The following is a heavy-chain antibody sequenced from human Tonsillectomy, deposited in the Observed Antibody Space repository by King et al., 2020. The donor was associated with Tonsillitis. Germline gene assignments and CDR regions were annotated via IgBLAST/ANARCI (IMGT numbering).Heavy chain of an antibody. Sequence: QLQESGPGLVKPSETLSLTCTVSGGSISSYYWSWIRQPPGKGLEWIGYIYYSGSTNYNPSLKSRVTISVDTSKNQFSLKLSSVTAADTAVYYCARTPKLVRRDDYSLEHQTLWYYFDYWGQGTLVTVSS. D-gene: IGHD5-24*01. CDR2: IYYSGST. J-gene: IGHJ4*02. CDR3: ARTPKLVRRDDYSLEHQTLWYYFDY. V-gene: IGHV4-59*01. CDR1: GGSISSYY.